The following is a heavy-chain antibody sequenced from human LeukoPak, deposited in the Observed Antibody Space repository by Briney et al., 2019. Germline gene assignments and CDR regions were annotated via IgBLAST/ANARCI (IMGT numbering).Heavy chain of an antibody. V-gene: IGHV3-23*01. J-gene: IGHJ4*02. CDR3: AKGMIVVVPFDY. CDR1: GFTFSSYA. CDR2: ISGSGGST. Sequence: GGSLRLSCAASGFTFSSYAMSWVRQAPGKGLEWVSAISGSGGSTYYADSVEGRFTSSRDNSKNTLYLQMNSLRAEDTAVYYCAKGMIVVVPFDYWGQGTLVTVSS. D-gene: IGHD3-22*01.